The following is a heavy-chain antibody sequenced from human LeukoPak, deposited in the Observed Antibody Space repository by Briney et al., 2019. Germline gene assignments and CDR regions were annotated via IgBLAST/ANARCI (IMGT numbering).Heavy chain of an antibody. CDR1: GGSIRSYY. J-gene: IGHJ2*01. D-gene: IGHD5-12*01. CDR3: ARFYNSNTYDYCSFDL. CDR2: IDYSGST. V-gene: IGHV4-59*01. Sequence: QPSEALSLTCTVSGGSIRSYYWSWIRQPPGKGLEWIGYIDYSGSTNYNPSLKSRVTISVDTSKNQFSLKLSSVTAADTAVYYCARFYNSNTYDYCSFDLGARATLATVS.